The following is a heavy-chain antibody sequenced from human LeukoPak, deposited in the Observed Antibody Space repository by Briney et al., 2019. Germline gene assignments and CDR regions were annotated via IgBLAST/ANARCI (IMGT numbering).Heavy chain of an antibody. CDR1: GGSIGSSSYY. Sequence: SETLSLTCTVSGGSIGSSSYYWGWIRQPPGKGLEWIGSIYYSGSTYYNPSLKSRVTISVDTSKNQFSLKLSSVTAADTAVYYCASNSGWYIAFDIWGQGTMVTVSS. CDR2: IYYSGST. D-gene: IGHD6-19*01. CDR3: ASNSGWYIAFDI. J-gene: IGHJ3*02. V-gene: IGHV4-39*01.